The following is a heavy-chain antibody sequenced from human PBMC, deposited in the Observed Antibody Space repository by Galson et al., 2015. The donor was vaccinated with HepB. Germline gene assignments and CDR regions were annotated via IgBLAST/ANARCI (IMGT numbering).Heavy chain of an antibody. J-gene: IGHJ4*02. CDR1: GYSFTSYW. D-gene: IGHD3-10*01. CDR2: IDPSDSYT. CDR3: ARTMGPIWFGEIYPLDY. V-gene: IGHV5-10-1*01. Sequence: QSGAEVKKPGESLRISCKGSGYSFTSYWISWVRQMPGKGLEWMGRIDPSDSYTNYSPSFQGHVTISADKSISTAYLQWSSLKASDTAMYYCARTMGPIWFGEIYPLDYWGQGTLVTVSS.